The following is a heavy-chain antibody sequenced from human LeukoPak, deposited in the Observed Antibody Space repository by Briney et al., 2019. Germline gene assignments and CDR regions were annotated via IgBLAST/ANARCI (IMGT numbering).Heavy chain of an antibody. D-gene: IGHD6-19*01. Sequence: SDTLSLTCTVSGGSIDTFFWTWIRQPPGKGLEWIGYVSYAGTSYNPSLKSRLTISLDTSKTQFFLNLTSVTAADTGVYYCARGMRIAVAGYSFDPWGQGTLVTVSS. CDR1: GGSIDTFF. CDR2: VSYAGT. CDR3: ARGMRIAVAGYSFDP. V-gene: IGHV4-59*07. J-gene: IGHJ5*02.